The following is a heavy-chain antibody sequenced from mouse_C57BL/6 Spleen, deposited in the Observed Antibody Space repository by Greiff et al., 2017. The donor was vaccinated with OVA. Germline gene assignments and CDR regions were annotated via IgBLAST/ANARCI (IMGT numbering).Heavy chain of an antibody. J-gene: IGHJ1*03. CDR1: GFTFSSYA. CDR2: ISSGGDYI. Sequence: EVKLMESGEGLVKPGGSLKLSCAASGFTFSSYAMSWVRQTPEKRLEWVAYISSGGDYIYYADTVKGRFTISRDNARNTLYLQMSSLKSEDTAMYYCTREGYYGSSYFDVWGTGTTVTVSS. V-gene: IGHV5-9-1*02. D-gene: IGHD1-1*01. CDR3: TREGYYGSSYFDV.